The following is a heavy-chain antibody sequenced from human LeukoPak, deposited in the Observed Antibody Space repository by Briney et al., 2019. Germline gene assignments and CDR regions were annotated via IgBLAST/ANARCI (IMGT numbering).Heavy chain of an antibody. CDR2: ISYDGSNK. Sequence: PGGPLRLSCAASGFTFSSYAMHWVRQAPGKGLEWVAVISYDGSNKYYADSVKGRFTISRDNSKNALYLQMNSLRAEDTAVYYCAREGGDAFDIWGQGTMVTVSS. CDR1: GFTFSSYA. V-gene: IGHV3-30*04. CDR3: AREGGDAFDI. J-gene: IGHJ3*02.